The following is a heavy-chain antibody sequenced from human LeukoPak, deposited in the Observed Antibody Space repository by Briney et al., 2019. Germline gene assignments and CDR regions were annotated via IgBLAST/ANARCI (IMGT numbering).Heavy chain of an antibody. Sequence: ASVKVSCKASGYTFTSYGISWVRQAPGQGLEWMGWISAYNGNTNYAQKLQGRVTMTTDTSTSTAYMELRSLRSDDTAVYYCARGGRQWLGNYYYYYYMDVWGKGTTVTVSS. CDR2: ISAYNGNT. J-gene: IGHJ6*03. CDR3: ARGGRQWLGNYYYYYYMDV. V-gene: IGHV1-18*01. D-gene: IGHD6-19*01. CDR1: GYTFTSYG.